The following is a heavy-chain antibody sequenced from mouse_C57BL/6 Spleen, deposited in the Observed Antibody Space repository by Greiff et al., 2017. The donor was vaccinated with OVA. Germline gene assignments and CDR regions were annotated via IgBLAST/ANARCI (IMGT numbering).Heavy chain of an antibody. D-gene: IGHD1-1*01. CDR3: ARPFITTVAVFDY. CDR1: GFNIKDYY. CDR2: IDPEDGET. Sequence: VHVKQSGAELVKPGASVKLSCTASGFNIKDYYMHWVKQRTEQGLEWIGRIDPEDGETKYAPKFQGKATITADTSSNTAYLQLSSLTSEDTAVYYCARPFITTVAVFDYWGQGTTLTVSS. J-gene: IGHJ2*01. V-gene: IGHV14-2*01.